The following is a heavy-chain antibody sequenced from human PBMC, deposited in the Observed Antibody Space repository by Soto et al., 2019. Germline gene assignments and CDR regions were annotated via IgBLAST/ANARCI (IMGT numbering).Heavy chain of an antibody. CDR1: GGNFSRHV. J-gene: IGHJ5*02. V-gene: IGHV1-69*01. CDR3: VRGGSEGTGWYIWFDP. D-gene: IGHD6-19*01. Sequence: QVQLVQSGAEVKKPGSSVKVSCKTYGGNFSRHVIGWVRQATGQGLEWMGGVVPIFGTTNYAQKFKGRIKITADELTSTAFMELSSLTSEDTAVYYCVRGGSEGTGWYIWFDPWGQGTLVTVSS. CDR2: VVPIFGTT.